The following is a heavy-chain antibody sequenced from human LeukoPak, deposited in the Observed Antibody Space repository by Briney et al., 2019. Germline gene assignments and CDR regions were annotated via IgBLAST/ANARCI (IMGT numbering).Heavy chain of an antibody. CDR3: ARDKTTHDAFDI. CDR1: GGSISSYY. D-gene: IGHD4-11*01. CDR2: IYTSGST. V-gene: IGHV4-4*07. Sequence: SEPLSLTCTVSGGSISSYYWSWIRQPAGKGLEWIGRIYTSGSTNYNPSLRSRVTMSVDTSKNQFSLKLSSVTAADTAVYYCARDKTTHDAFDIWGQGTMVTVSS. J-gene: IGHJ3*02.